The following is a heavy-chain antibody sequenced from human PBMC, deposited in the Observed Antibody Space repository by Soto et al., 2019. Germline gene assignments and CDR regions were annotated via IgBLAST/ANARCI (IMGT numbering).Heavy chain of an antibody. J-gene: IGHJ4*02. D-gene: IGHD1-26*01. CDR3: TREGAAHDY. CDR1: GFIFSGST. CDR2: IRSKTNSYAT. Sequence: EVQLVESGGGLVQPGGSLKLSCAASGFIFSGSTMHWVRQASGKGLAWVGRIRSKTNSYATAYAASMKGRFTISRDDSKNTAYLQMNSLKTEDTALYYCTREGAAHDYWGQGTLVTVSS. V-gene: IGHV3-73*02.